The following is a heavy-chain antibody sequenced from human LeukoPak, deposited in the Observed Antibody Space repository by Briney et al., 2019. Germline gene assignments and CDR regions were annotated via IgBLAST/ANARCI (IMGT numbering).Heavy chain of an antibody. Sequence: SETLSLTCTVSGGSISSSSYYWGWIRQPPGKGLEWIGSIYYSGSTYYNPSLKSRVTISVDTSKNQFPLKLSSVTAADTAVYYCARLYQYYDILTGPSGFDYWGQGTLVTVSS. CDR1: GGSISSSSYY. D-gene: IGHD3-9*01. CDR3: ARLYQYYDILTGPSGFDY. CDR2: IYYSGST. J-gene: IGHJ4*02. V-gene: IGHV4-39*01.